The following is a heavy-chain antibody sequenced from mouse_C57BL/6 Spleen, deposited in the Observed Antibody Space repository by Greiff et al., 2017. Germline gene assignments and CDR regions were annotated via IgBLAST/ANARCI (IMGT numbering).Heavy chain of an antibody. Sequence: QVQLQQPGAELVKPGASVKMSCKASGYTFTSSWITWVKQRPGQGLEWIGDIYPGSGSTNYNEKFKSKATLTVDTSSSTAYMQLSSLTSEDSAVYYCAREKLDSSGYVRFAYWGQGTLVTVSA. D-gene: IGHD3-2*02. J-gene: IGHJ3*01. V-gene: IGHV1-55*01. CDR3: AREKLDSSGYVRFAY. CDR1: GYTFTSSW. CDR2: IYPGSGST.